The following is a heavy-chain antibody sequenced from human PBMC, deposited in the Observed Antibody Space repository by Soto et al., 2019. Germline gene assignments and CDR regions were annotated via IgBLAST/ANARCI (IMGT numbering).Heavy chain of an antibody. CDR1: GYTLTELS. CDR3: ATETTVRAINRAWWFDP. V-gene: IGHV1-24*01. CDR2: FDPEDGET. D-gene: IGHD1-1*01. Sequence: ASVKVSCKVSGYTLTELSMHWVRQAPGKGLEWMGGFDPEDGETIYAQKFQGRVTMTRDTSTDTAYMELSSLRSEDTAVYYCATETTVRAINRAWWFDPWGQGTLVTVSS. J-gene: IGHJ5*02.